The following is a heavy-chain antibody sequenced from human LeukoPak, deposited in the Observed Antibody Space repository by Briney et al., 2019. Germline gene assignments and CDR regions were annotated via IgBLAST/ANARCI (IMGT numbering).Heavy chain of an antibody. CDR3: ATAGTMARYYYYMDV. CDR1: GFTVSSNY. V-gene: IGHV3-53*01. CDR2: IYSGGST. D-gene: IGHD3-10*01. J-gene: IGHJ6*03. Sequence: GGSLRLSCAASGFTVSSNYMSWVRQAPGKGLEWVSVIYSGGSTYYADSVKGRFTISRDNYKNTLYLQMNSLRAGDTAVYYCATAGTMARYYYYMDVWGKGTTVTVSS.